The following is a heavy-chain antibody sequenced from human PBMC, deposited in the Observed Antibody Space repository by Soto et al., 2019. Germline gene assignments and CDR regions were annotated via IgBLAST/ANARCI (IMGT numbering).Heavy chain of an antibody. CDR2: ISGYNGNT. D-gene: IGHD2-21*01. J-gene: IGHJ6*02. CDR3: ARDVFCGGAPACPDMDV. Sequence: GASVKVSCKASGYTFSGYSITWVRQAPGKGLEWMGRISGYNGNTNYARTLRGRLTLTTDTSTSTAYMELRSLTYDDTAVYYCARDVFCGGAPACPDMDVWGQGTTVTV. CDR1: GYTFSGYS. V-gene: IGHV1-18*04.